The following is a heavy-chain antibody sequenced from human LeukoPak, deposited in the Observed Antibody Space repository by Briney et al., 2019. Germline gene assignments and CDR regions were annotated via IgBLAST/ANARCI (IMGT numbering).Heavy chain of an antibody. CDR1: GVTCSHCG. Sequence: GGSLRLSCETSGVTCSHCGMHWVRQAPGKGLEWVAVIWSDGTDKYYGDSVKGRFTISRDNSKNTVYLQMNSLRVEDTAVYYCAKDAQRGFDFSNSLESWGQGTLVTVSS. V-gene: IGHV3-33*06. D-gene: IGHD4-11*01. J-gene: IGHJ4*02. CDR2: IWSDGTDK. CDR3: AKDAQRGFDFSNSLES.